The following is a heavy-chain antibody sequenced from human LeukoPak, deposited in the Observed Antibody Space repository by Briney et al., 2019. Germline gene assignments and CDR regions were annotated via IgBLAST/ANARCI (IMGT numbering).Heavy chain of an antibody. Sequence: GGSLRLSCAASGFTFSSYAMSWVRQAPGKGLEWVSAISGSGGSTYYADSVKGRFTISRDNSKNTLYLQMNSLRAEDTAVYYCARAGGAYYYDSSGYFFDYWGQGTLVTVSS. CDR2: ISGSGGST. V-gene: IGHV3-23*01. D-gene: IGHD3-22*01. CDR3: ARAGGAYYYDSSGYFFDY. J-gene: IGHJ4*02. CDR1: GFTFSSYA.